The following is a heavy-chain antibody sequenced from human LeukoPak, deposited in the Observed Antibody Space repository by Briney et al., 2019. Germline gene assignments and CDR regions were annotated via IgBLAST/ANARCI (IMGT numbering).Heavy chain of an antibody. Sequence: SETLSLTCTVSGGFISSSSYYWGWIHQPPGKGLEWIGSIFYSGSTYYNPSLKSRVTISVDTSKNQFSLKLSSVTAADTAVYYCARQGGDFDYWGQGTLVTVSS. CDR2: IFYSGST. CDR3: ARQGGDFDY. CDR1: GGFISSSSYY. J-gene: IGHJ4*02. V-gene: IGHV4-39*01. D-gene: IGHD2-21*01.